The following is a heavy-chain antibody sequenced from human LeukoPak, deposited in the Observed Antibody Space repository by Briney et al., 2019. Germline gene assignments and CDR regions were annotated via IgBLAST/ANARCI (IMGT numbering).Heavy chain of an antibody. V-gene: IGHV1-18*04. J-gene: IGHJ4*02. CDR3: ARSNYYDSSGYYGGDY. CDR2: ISAYNGNT. Sequence: ASVKVSCKASGYTFTGYFIHWVRQAPGQGLEWMGWISAYNGNTNYAQKLQGRVTMTTDTSTSTAYMELRSLRSDDTAVYYCARSNYYDSSGYYGGDYWGQGTLVTVSS. CDR1: GYTFTGYF. D-gene: IGHD3-22*01.